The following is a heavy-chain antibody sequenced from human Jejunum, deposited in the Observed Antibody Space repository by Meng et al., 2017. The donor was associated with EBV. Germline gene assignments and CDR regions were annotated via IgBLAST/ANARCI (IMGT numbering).Heavy chain of an antibody. D-gene: IGHD2-15*01. Sequence: QGPLWQAGAEVKEPGASVKVSCKASGYTFNSYAIHWVRQAPGQRLEWMGWIHTDNGGTKYSQEFQDRVTITRDTSASTAYMEISSLRSEDTAVYYCVKKGTRLTTHGYHFDYWGQGTLVTVSS. CDR1: GYTFNSYA. J-gene: IGHJ4*02. CDR2: IHTDNGGT. V-gene: IGHV1-3*04. CDR3: VKKGTRLTTHGYHFDY.